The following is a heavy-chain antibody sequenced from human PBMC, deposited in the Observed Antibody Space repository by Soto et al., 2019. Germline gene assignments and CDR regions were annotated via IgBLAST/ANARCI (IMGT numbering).Heavy chain of an antibody. CDR3: VTTVTTTLLFDY. CDR1: GYTFTSYA. D-gene: IGHD4-17*01. J-gene: IGHJ4*02. CDR2: INAGNGNT. V-gene: IGHV1-3*01. Sequence: ASVKVSCKASGYTFTSYAMHWVRQAPGQRLEWMGWINAGNGNTKYSQKFQGRVTITRDTSASTVYMELSSLRSEDTAVYYCVTTVTTTLLFDYWGQGTLVTVSS.